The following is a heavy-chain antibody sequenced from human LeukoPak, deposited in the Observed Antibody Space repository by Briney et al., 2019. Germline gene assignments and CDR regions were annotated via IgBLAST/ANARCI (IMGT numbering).Heavy chain of an antibody. CDR1: GFTFSGSA. V-gene: IGHV3-53*05. Sequence: GGSLRLSCAASGFTFSGSAMHWGRQAPGMGLEWVSVIYSGGSTYYADSVKGRFTISRDNSKNTLYLQMNSLRAEDTAVYYCASEYYDFWSGSPDAFDIWGQGTMFTVSS. CDR2: IYSGGST. CDR3: ASEYYDFWSGSPDAFDI. D-gene: IGHD3-3*01. J-gene: IGHJ3*02.